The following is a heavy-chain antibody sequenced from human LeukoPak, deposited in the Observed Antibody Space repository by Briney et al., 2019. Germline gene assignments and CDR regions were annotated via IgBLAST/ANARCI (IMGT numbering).Heavy chain of an antibody. CDR2: ISGSGGST. D-gene: IGHD4-17*01. Sequence: PGGSPRLSCAASGFTFSSYAMSWVRQAPGKGLEWVSAISGSGGSTYYADSVKGRFTISRDNSKNTLYLQMNSLRAEDTAVYYCAKSGTYDYGDYDVNDAFDIWGQGTMVTVSS. V-gene: IGHV3-23*01. J-gene: IGHJ3*02. CDR3: AKSGTYDYGDYDVNDAFDI. CDR1: GFTFSSYA.